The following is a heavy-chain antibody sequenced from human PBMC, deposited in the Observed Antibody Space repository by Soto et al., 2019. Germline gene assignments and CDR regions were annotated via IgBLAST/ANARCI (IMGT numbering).Heavy chain of an antibody. V-gene: IGHV4-39*01. CDR2: IYYSGNT. CDR1: GGSIGSSPYY. J-gene: IGHJ4*02. D-gene: IGHD3-10*01. CDR3: PRHAARRVITVFDC. Sequence: QLQLQESGPGLVKPSETLSLTCTVSGGSIGSSPYYWGWIRQPPGKGLEWIGSIYYSGNTYYNPSLKSRVTXXVXTXXNACCRKSSSVIATGTAVDYCPRHAARRVITVFDCWGQGTLVTVSS.